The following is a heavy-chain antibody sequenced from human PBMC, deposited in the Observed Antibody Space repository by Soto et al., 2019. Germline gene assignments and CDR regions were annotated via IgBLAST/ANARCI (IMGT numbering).Heavy chain of an antibody. V-gene: IGHV5-10-1*01. CDR2: IDPSDSYT. J-gene: IGHJ4*02. CDR3: ARQGGDRSSLFF. D-gene: IGHD6-13*01. CDR1: GYSFTSYW. Sequence: GESLKISCKGSGYSFTSYWINWVRQMPGKGLEWMGRIDPSDSYTNYSPSFQGHVTISADKSISTAYLQWSSLKASDTAMYYCARQGGDRSSLFFWGQGTLVTVSS.